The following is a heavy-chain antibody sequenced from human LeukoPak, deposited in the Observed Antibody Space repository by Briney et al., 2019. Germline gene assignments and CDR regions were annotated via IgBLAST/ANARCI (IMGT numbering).Heavy chain of an antibody. CDR1: GYRFTNYW. CDR3: ATTTAYYYDSSGYYPDY. CDR2: IYPGDSDT. D-gene: IGHD3-22*01. V-gene: IGHV5-51*01. Sequence: GESLKISCKGSGYRFTNYWIGWVRQMPGKGLEWMGIIYPGDSDTRYSPSFQGQVTISADKSISTAYLQWSSLKASDTAMYYCATTTAYYYDSSGYYPDYWGQGTLVTVSS. J-gene: IGHJ4*02.